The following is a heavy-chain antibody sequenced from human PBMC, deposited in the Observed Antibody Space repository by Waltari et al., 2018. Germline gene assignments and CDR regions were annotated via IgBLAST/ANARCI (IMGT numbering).Heavy chain of an antibody. Sequence: QVQLVESGGGVVQPGRSLRLSCAASGFTFTNNAMHWVRQAPGKGLGWVAVISYDGSKKYYANSVKCRFTISRDNSKNTLYLQMSSLRAEDTTLYYCAREGPSYSGFDYWGQGSLVTVSS. V-gene: IGHV3-30-3*01. CDR1: GFTFTNNA. D-gene: IGHD2-21*01. J-gene: IGHJ4*02. CDR3: AREGPSYSGFDY. CDR2: ISYDGSKK.